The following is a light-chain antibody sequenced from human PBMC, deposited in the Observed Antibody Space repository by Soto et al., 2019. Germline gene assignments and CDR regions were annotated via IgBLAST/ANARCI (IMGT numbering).Light chain of an antibody. CDR2: AAS. CDR1: QGISSY. V-gene: IGKV1-9*01. Sequence: DIQLTQSPSFLSASVGDSITITCRASQGISSYLAWYQQKPGKAPKLLIYAASTLHSGVPSRFSGIGSGTEFALTICSLQPEDFATHYCQHLNSYPYTFGQATQLEMK. J-gene: IGKJ2*01. CDR3: QHLNSYPYT.